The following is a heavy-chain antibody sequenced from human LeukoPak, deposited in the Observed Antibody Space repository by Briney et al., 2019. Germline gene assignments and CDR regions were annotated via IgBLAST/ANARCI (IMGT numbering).Heavy chain of an antibody. CDR3: AREGGGPRWLDP. Sequence: SETLSLTCTVSGDSIRNYYWSWIRQPAGKGLEWIGRINTSGNSNYNPSLGSRVTKSVDTSKNQFSLNLSSVTAADTAVYYCAREGGGPRWLDPWGQGPLVTVSS. D-gene: IGHD6-25*01. CDR1: GDSIRNYY. V-gene: IGHV4-4*07. CDR2: INTSGNS. J-gene: IGHJ5*02.